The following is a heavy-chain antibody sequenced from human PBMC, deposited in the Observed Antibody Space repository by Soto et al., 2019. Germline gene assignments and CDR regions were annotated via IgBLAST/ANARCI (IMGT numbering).Heavy chain of an antibody. D-gene: IGHD3-10*01. Sequence: QVQLQESGPGLVKPSQTLSLTCTVSGGSISSGGYYWSWIRQHPGKGLEWIGYIYYSGSTYYNPSLKGRFTISVDPYKNQFPLKLSSVTAGDTAVYYCARGGGSGRELDYWGQGTLVTVSS. V-gene: IGHV4-31*03. CDR1: GGSISSGGYY. J-gene: IGHJ4*02. CDR3: ARGGGSGRELDY. CDR2: IYYSGST.